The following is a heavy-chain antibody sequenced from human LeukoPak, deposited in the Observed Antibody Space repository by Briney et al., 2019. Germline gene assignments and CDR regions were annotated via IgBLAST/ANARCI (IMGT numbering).Heavy chain of an antibody. CDR1: GFTFSSYA. J-gene: IGHJ4*02. Sequence: PGGSLRLSCAASGFTFSSYAMSWVRQAPGKGLEWVSAISGSGGSTYYADSVKGRFTISRDNSKNTLYLQMNSLRAEDTAVYYCAKDQSVVLRFASGFDYWGQGTLVTVSS. D-gene: IGHD3-3*01. CDR2: ISGSGGST. CDR3: AKDQSVVLRFASGFDY. V-gene: IGHV3-23*01.